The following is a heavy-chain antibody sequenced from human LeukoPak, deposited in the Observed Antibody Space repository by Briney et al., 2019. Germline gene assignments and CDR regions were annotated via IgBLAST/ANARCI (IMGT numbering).Heavy chain of an antibody. CDR2: INPSGGST. CDR1: GYTFTSYY. CDR3: ARSYGELRYFDWLPSY. D-gene: IGHD3-9*01. Sequence: GASVKVSCKASGYTFTSYYMHWVRQAPGQGLEWMGIINPSGGSTSYAQKFQGRVTMTRDTSTSTVYMELSSLRSEDTAVYYCARSYGELRYFDWLPSYWGQGALVTVSS. J-gene: IGHJ4*02. V-gene: IGHV1-46*01.